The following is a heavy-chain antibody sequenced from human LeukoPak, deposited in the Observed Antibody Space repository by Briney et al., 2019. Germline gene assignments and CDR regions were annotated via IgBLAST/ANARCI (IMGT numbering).Heavy chain of an antibody. V-gene: IGHV3-48*04. CDR2: ISRGSNNI. J-gene: IGHJ4*02. CDR1: GFTFNTYS. CDR3: ARDVVETEDYFDC. D-gene: IGHD2-15*01. Sequence: GGFLRLSCAASGFTFNTYSMNWVRQAPGKGLEWLSYISRGSNNIYYADSVKGRFTISRDNAKNSLYLQMNSLRAEDTAVYYCARDVVETEDYFDCWGQGTLVTVSS.